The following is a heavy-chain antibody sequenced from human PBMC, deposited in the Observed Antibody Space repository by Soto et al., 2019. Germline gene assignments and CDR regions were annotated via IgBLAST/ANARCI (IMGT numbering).Heavy chain of an antibody. V-gene: IGHV3-43*01. J-gene: IGHJ4*02. CDR2: ISWDGHST. D-gene: IGHD6-19*01. CDR1: GFAFDYYS. CDR3: AKSQTRLAVAANLDY. Sequence: EVQLVESGGFVVQPGGSLRLSCAASGFAFDYYSLHWVRQAPGKGLEWVSLISWDGHSTYYADSVKGRFIISRDNSKNSLYLQMNSLRSEDAAIYYCAKSQTRLAVAANLDYWGQGTLVTVSS.